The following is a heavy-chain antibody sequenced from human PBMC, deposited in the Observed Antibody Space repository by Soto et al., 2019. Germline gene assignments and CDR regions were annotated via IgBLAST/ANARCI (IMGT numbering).Heavy chain of an antibody. D-gene: IGHD2-8*01. CDR2: IYHSGST. Sequence: SETLSLTCAVSGGSISSGGYSWSWIRQPPGKGLEWIGYIYHSGSTYYNPSLKSRVTISVDRSKNQFSLKLSSVTAADTAGYCGDGVLDRWGLGPLVTVSS. V-gene: IGHV4-30-2*01. CDR1: GGSISSGGYS. CDR3: DGVLDR. J-gene: IGHJ5*02.